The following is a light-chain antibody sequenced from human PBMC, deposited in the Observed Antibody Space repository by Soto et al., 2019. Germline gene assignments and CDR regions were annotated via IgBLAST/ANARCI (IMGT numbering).Light chain of an antibody. Sequence: QSALPQPRSVSGSPGQSVTISCTGTSSDVGGYNYVSWYQQDPGKAPKLIIYDVTKRPSGVPDRFSGSKSGNTASLTISGLQAEDEADYYCCSYAGSYTYVFGTGTKVTVL. CDR1: SSDVGGYNY. V-gene: IGLV2-11*01. CDR3: CSYAGSYTYV. J-gene: IGLJ1*01. CDR2: DVT.